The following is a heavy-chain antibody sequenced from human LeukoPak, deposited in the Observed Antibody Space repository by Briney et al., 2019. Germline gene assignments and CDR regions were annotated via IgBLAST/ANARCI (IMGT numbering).Heavy chain of an antibody. V-gene: IGHV3-23*01. Sequence: GGSLRLSCAASGFTFSSYAMSWARQAPGKGLEWVSAISGSGGSTYYADSVKGRFTISRDNSKNTLYLQMNSLRAEDTAVYYCAKDMGYSSSSGRGDYWGQGTLVTVSS. D-gene: IGHD6-6*01. CDR3: AKDMGYSSSSGRGDY. CDR2: ISGSGGST. CDR1: GFTFSSYA. J-gene: IGHJ4*02.